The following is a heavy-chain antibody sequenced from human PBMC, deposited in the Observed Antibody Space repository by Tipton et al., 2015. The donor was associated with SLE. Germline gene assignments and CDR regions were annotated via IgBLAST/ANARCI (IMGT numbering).Heavy chain of an antibody. J-gene: IGHJ4*02. D-gene: IGHD3-3*01. CDR3: ARASYDFWRGYIDS. V-gene: IGHV4-59*06. CDR2: ISYSGSA. Sequence: TLSLTCTVSGVSIRSHYWSWIRQSPGKGLEWIGYISYSGSAYYNPSLKSRVIISVDTPNNRFSLKLNSVTDADMAVYYCARASYDFWRGYIDSWGQGTLVTVSS. CDR1: GVSIRSHY.